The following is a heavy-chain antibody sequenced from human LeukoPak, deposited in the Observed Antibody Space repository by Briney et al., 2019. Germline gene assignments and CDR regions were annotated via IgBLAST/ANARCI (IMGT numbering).Heavy chain of an antibody. CDR2: ISDSGGSI. CDR3: ARECGSGCFDY. Sequence: GGSLRLSCAASGFTSSSYKMHWVRQAPGKGLEWVSYISDSGGSIYYADSVKGRFTISRDNAKNSLYLQMNSLRADDTAVYYCARECGSGCFDYWGQGILVTVSS. CDR1: GFTSSSYK. D-gene: IGHD6-19*01. V-gene: IGHV3-48*03. J-gene: IGHJ4*02.